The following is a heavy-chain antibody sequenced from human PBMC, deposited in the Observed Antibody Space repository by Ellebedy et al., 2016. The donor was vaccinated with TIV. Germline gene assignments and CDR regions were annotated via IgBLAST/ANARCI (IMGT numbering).Heavy chain of an antibody. D-gene: IGHD3-3*01. CDR2: IRGGSSMI. Sequence: GGSLRLXCAASGFNFNIYSMNWVRQAPGRGLEWISYIRGGSSMIYYAGSVKGRFTISRDNSKNTVYLQMNSLRAEDTAVYYCAKSITAGMDVLDIWGPGTVVTVSS. CDR1: GFNFNIYS. V-gene: IGHV3-48*01. CDR3: AKSITAGMDVLDI. J-gene: IGHJ3*02.